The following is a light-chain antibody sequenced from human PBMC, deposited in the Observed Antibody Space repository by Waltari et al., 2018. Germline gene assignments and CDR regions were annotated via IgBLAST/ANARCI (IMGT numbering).Light chain of an antibody. CDR1: TNDLGGYNY. CDR3: CSFTRSSTWV. Sequence: QSALTQPASVSGSPGQSIIISCTGTTNDLGGYNYVSWYQQHPAKAPKLMIYDVNIRPSGLSSRCSGYKSGNTASLIISGLQAEDEADYYCCSFTRSSTWVFGGGTKVTVL. V-gene: IGLV2-14*03. CDR2: DVN. J-gene: IGLJ3*02.